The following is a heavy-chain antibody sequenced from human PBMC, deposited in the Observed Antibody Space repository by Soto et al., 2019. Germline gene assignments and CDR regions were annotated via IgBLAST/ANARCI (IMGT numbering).Heavy chain of an antibody. CDR2: IYHSGST. CDR1: GGSISSGGYS. D-gene: IGHD3-22*01. CDR3: ARGRGGDSSGYYYFLIDY. J-gene: IGHJ4*02. Sequence: PSETLSLTCAVSGGSISSGGYSWSWIRQPPGKGLEWIGYIYHSGSTYYNPSLKSRVTISVDRSKNQFSLKLSSVTAADTAVYYCARGRGGDSSGYYYFLIDYWGQGTLVTVSS. V-gene: IGHV4-30-2*01.